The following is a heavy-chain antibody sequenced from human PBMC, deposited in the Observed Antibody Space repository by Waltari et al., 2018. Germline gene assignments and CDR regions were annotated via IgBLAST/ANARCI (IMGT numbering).Heavy chain of an antibody. CDR2: IFHICGD. J-gene: IGHJ3*02. D-gene: IGHD5-12*01. Sequence: QVQLQESGPGLVKPSETLSLTCAVSGYSISSGYYWGWIRQPPGKGLEWIGSIFHICGDYDNPPLKSRVAIAADTSKNQFSLKLISVTAADTAVYYCARHGGRDGYNGGAFDIWGQGTMVTVSS. V-gene: IGHV4-38-2*01. CDR3: ARHGGRDGYNGGAFDI. CDR1: GYSISSGYY.